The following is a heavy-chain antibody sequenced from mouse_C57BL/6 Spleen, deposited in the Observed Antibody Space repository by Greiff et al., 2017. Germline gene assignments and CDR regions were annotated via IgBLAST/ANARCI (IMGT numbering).Heavy chain of an antibody. CDR1: GFTFSDYY. Sequence: EVKLMESEGGLVQPGSSMKLSCTASGFTFSDYYMAWVRQVPEKGLEWVANINYDGSSTYYLDSLKSRFIISRDNAKNILYLQMSSLKSEDTATYYCARSSPYYFDYWGQGTTLTVSS. J-gene: IGHJ2*01. CDR3: ARSSPYYFDY. V-gene: IGHV5-16*01. CDR2: INYDGSST. D-gene: IGHD1-1*01.